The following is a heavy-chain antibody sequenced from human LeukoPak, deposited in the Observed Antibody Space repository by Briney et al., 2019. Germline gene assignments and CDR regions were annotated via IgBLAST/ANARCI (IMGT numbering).Heavy chain of an antibody. D-gene: IGHD7-27*01. CDR3: ARGWGVGYYYMDV. CDR1: GGSFSAYY. V-gene: IGHV4-34*01. CDR2: INHSGST. J-gene: IGHJ6*03. Sequence: SETLSLTCAVYGGSFSAYYWSWNRQPPGKGLEWIGEINHSGSTNYNPSLKSRVTISVDTSKNQFSLKLSSVTAADTAVYYCARGWGVGYYYMDVWGKGTTVTVSS.